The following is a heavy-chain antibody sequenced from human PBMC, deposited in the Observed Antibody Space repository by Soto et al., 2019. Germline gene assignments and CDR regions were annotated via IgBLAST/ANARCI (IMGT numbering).Heavy chain of an antibody. J-gene: IGHJ4*02. CDR2: IYYSGST. Sequence: SETLSLTCTVAGGSISSYYWSWIRQPPGKGLEWIGYIYYSGSTNYNPSLKSRVTISVDTSKNQFSLKLSSVTAADTAVYYCAGEYCSGGSCYGEQVDYWGQGTLVTVSS. D-gene: IGHD2-15*01. CDR1: GGSISSYY. CDR3: AGEYCSGGSCYGEQVDY. V-gene: IGHV4-59*01.